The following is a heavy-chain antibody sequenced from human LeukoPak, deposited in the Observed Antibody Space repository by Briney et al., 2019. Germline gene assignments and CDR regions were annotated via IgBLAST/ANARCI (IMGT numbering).Heavy chain of an antibody. Sequence: PGGSLRLSCAASGFTFSNYAMSWVRQAPGKGLEWVSAICGSGGNTYYADSVKGRFTISRDNSKNTLYLQMNSLRAEDTAVYYCAKDISILHTPAFDIWGQGTMVTVSS. D-gene: IGHD2-2*02. CDR1: GFTFSNYA. J-gene: IGHJ3*02. V-gene: IGHV3-23*01. CDR2: ICGSGGNT. CDR3: AKDISILHTPAFDI.